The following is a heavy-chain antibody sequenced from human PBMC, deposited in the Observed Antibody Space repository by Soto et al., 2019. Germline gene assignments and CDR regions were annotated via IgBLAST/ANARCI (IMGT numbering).Heavy chain of an antibody. CDR1: EFTFSRYA. Sequence: EVRLSESGGGLVQPGGPPRLSCAASEFTFSRYAMIWVRQAPGKGLEWVSTIRGSGDSTFYADSVKGRFTVSRDNSENTLYLQMNSMRAEDTACYDCAKAQGDASTRFDLWGQGTLVTVSS. CDR3: AKAQGDASTRFDL. J-gene: IGHJ4*02. V-gene: IGHV3-23*01. CDR2: IRGSGDST. D-gene: IGHD1-26*01.